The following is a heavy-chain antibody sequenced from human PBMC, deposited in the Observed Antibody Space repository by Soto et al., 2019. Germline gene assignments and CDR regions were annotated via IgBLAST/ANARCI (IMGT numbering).Heavy chain of an antibody. V-gene: IGHV2-5*02. CDR3: AHSQPYFDWFRD. CDR2: IYWDDDK. J-gene: IGHJ4*02. CDR1: GFSLRTRRVG. D-gene: IGHD3-9*01. Sequence: QITLKESGPTLVKPTQSLTLTCTFSGFSLRTRRVGVGWSRQPPGKALEWLALIYWDDDKRYSPSLKSRLTITKDTSKNQVVLTTTNMDPVDTATYYRAHSQPYFDWFRDWVQGTLVSVSS.